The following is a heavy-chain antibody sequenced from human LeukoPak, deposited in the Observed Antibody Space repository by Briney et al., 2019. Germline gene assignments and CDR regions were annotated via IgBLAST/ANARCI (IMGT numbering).Heavy chain of an antibody. CDR2: INHSGST. D-gene: IGHD2-2*01. CDR1: GGSFSGYY. V-gene: IGHV4-34*01. Sequence: SEILSLTCAVYGGSFSGYYWSWIRQPPGKGLEWIGEINHSGSTYYNPSLKSRVTISVDTSKNQFSLKLSSVTAADTAVYYCARLRVVPAADGPTYNWFDPWGQGTLVTVSS. J-gene: IGHJ5*02. CDR3: ARLRVVPAADGPTYNWFDP.